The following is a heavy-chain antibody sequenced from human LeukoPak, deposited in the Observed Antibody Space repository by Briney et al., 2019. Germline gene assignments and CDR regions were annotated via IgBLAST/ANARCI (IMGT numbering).Heavy chain of an antibody. V-gene: IGHV3-11*05. Sequence: PGGSLRLSCAASGFTFSDYYMSWIRQAPGRGLEWVSYISGSGSSTKYADSVKGRFTISRDNAKNSLYLQMNGLRAEDTAVYYCARDSSHIVVLPAASEDDTFDIWGRGTVVTVS. CDR3: ARDSSHIVVLPAASEDDTFDI. CDR2: ISGSGSST. CDR1: GFTFSDYY. J-gene: IGHJ3*02. D-gene: IGHD2-2*01.